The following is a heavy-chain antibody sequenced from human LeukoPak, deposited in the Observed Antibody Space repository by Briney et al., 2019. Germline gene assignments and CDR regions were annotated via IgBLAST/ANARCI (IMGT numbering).Heavy chain of an antibody. CDR2: ITYSGTT. CDR1: GGSISSYY. D-gene: IGHD1-14*01. V-gene: IGHV4-59*12. J-gene: IGHJ4*02. Sequence: SETLSLTCTVSGGSISSYYWSWIRQPPGRGLEWIGEITYSGTTKYNPSLKSRVTISADTSKNQFSLKLSSVTAADTAVYYCARRSDRSGGPLRNWGQGTLVTVSS. CDR3: ARRSDRSGGPLRN.